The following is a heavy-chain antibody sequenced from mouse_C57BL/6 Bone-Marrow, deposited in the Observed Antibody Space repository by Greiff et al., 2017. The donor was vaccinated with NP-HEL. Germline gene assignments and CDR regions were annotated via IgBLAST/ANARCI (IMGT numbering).Heavy chain of an antibody. J-gene: IGHJ2*01. CDR1: GFTFSDYG. CDR3: ARQEYYGSTPYYFDY. V-gene: IGHV5-15*01. Sequence: EVKLQESGGGLVQPGGSLKLSCAASGFTFSDYGMAWVRQAPRKGPEWVAFISNLAYSIYYADTVTGRFTISRENAKNTLYLEMSSLRSEDTAMYDCARQEYYGSTPYYFDYWGQGTTLTVSS. D-gene: IGHD1-1*01. CDR2: ISNLAYSI.